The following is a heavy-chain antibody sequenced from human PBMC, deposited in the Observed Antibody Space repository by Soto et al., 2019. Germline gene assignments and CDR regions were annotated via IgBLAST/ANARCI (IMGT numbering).Heavy chain of an antibody. CDR2: ISGSGGST. Sequence: PGGSLRLSCAASGFTFSSYAMSWVRQAPGKGLEWVSAISGSGGSTYYADSVKGRFTISRDNSKNTLYLQMNSLRAEDTAVYYCAKDRSVSRVRFLSQSYYYDEDDWCKGPTVTVSS. D-gene: IGHD3-3*01. V-gene: IGHV3-23*01. J-gene: IGHJ6*03. CDR1: GFTFSSYA. CDR3: AKDRSVSRVRFLSQSYYYDEDD.